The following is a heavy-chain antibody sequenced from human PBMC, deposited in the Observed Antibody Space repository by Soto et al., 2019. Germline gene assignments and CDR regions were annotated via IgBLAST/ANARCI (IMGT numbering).Heavy chain of an antibody. CDR2: ISGSGGRT. J-gene: IGHJ4*02. CDR1: GFTFSSYA. V-gene: IGHV3-23*01. CDR3: ARSRGLRRTPGYY. Sequence: EVQLLESGGGLVQPGGSLRLSCAASGFTFSSYAMSWVRQAPGKGLEWVSAISGSGGRTYYADSVKGRFTIPRDNSKNTLYLQMNSLRAEDTAVYYCARSRGLRRTPGYYWGQGTLVTVSS. D-gene: IGHD4-17*01.